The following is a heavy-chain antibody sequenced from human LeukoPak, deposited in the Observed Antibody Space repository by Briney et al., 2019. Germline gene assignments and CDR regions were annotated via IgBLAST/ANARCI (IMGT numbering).Heavy chain of an antibody. D-gene: IGHD6-19*01. V-gene: IGHV4-59*01. CDR3: ARDRGSGWYGFNY. CDR2: IYYSGST. CDR1: GGSISSYY. Sequence: SETLSLTCTVSGGSISSYYWSWIRQPPGKGLEWIGYIYYSGSTNYNPSLKSRVTISVDTSKNQFSLKLSSVTAADTAVYYCARDRGSGWYGFNYWGQGTLVTASS. J-gene: IGHJ4*02.